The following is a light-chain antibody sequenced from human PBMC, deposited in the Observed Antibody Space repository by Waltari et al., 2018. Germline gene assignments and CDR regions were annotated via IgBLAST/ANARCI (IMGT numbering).Light chain of an antibody. V-gene: IGKV3-20*01. Sequence: ERVLTQSPGTLALSPGERATLSCRASQCVGRALAWYQQKPGQAPRLLIYDTSTRATGIPDRFSGSGSGTDFSLTISRVEPEDFAVYYCQMYVRLPVTFGQGTKVEVK. CDR3: QMYVRLPVT. J-gene: IGKJ1*01. CDR2: DTS. CDR1: QCVGRA.